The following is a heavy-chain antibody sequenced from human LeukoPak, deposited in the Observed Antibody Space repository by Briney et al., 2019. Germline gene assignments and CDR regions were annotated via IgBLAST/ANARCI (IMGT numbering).Heavy chain of an antibody. CDR1: GFTVSSNY. Sequence: GSLRLSCAASGFTVSSNYMSWVRQAPGKGLEWVSVIYSGGNTYYADSVKGRFTISRDNSKNTLYLQMNSLRAEDTAVYYCARDQPVEWSDAFDIWGQGTMVTVSS. D-gene: IGHD3-3*01. CDR3: ARDQPVEWSDAFDI. V-gene: IGHV3-53*01. CDR2: IYSGGNT. J-gene: IGHJ3*02.